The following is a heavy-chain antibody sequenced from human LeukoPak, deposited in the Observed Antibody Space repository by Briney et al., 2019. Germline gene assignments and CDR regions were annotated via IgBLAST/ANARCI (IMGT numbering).Heavy chain of an antibody. CDR2: IYYSGST. J-gene: IGHJ4*02. Sequence: SETLSLTCTVSGGSISSSSYYWGWIRQPPGKGLEWIGSIYYSGSTYYNPSLKSRVTISVDTSKNQFSLKLSSVTAADTAVYYCARRNKNWADFDCWGQGTLVTVSS. D-gene: IGHD7-27*01. CDR1: GGSISSSSYY. V-gene: IGHV4-39*01. CDR3: ARRNKNWADFDC.